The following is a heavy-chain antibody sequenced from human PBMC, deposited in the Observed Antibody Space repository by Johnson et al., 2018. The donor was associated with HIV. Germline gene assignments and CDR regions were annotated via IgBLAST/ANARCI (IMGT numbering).Heavy chain of an antibody. D-gene: IGHD1-26*01. CDR1: GFTFSDYY. V-gene: IGHV3-30*03. Sequence: QVQLVESGGNVVRPGGSLRLSCTASGFTFSDYYMSWIRQAPGKGLEWVAVISYDGSNKYYADSVKGRFTISRDNSKNTLYLQMNSLRAEDTAVYYCARDLSGSYSLMWAFDIWGQGTMVTVSS. CDR3: ARDLSGSYSLMWAFDI. CDR2: ISYDGSNK. J-gene: IGHJ3*02.